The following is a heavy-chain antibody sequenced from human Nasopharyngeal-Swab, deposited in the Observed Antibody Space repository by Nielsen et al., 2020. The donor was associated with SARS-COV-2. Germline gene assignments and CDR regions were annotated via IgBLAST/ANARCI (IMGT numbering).Heavy chain of an antibody. CDR2: IDPSDSYT. CDR1: GYSFTSYW. D-gene: IGHD3-9*01. J-gene: IGHJ6*03. CDR3: ARSLDYDILTGLSDFNYHYYMDV. V-gene: IGHV5-10-1*01. Sequence: GESLKISCKGSGYSFTSYWISWVRQMPGKGLEWMGRIDPSDSYTNYSPSFQGHVTISADKSISTAYLQWSSLKASDTAMYYCARSLDYDILTGLSDFNYHYYMDVWGKGTTVTVSS.